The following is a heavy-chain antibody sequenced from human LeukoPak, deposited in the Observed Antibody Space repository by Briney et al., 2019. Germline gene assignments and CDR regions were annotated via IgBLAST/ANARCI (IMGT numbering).Heavy chain of an antibody. V-gene: IGHV1-2*02. D-gene: IGHD4-17*01. J-gene: IGHJ4*02. CDR1: GYTFTGYY. CDR2: INPNRGGT. Sequence: GASVKVSCKASGYTFTGYYMHWVRQAPGQGLEWMGWINPNRGGTNYAQKFQGRVTMTRDTSISTAYMELSRLRSDDTAVYYCARDSYGDYPYYFDYWGQGTLVTVSS. CDR3: ARDSYGDYPYYFDY.